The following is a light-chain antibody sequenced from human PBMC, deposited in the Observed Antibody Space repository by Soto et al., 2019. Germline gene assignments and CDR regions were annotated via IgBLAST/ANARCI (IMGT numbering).Light chain of an antibody. CDR2: GAS. V-gene: IGKV3-15*01. CDR3: QQYNNWPRT. CDR1: QSVSSN. Sequence: EIVMTQSPATLSVSPGERATLSCRASQSVSSNLAWYQQKHGQAPSLLIYGASTRATGIPARFSGSGSGTDFTLTISSLQSEDFAVYYCQQYNNWPRTFGQGTKVEIK. J-gene: IGKJ1*01.